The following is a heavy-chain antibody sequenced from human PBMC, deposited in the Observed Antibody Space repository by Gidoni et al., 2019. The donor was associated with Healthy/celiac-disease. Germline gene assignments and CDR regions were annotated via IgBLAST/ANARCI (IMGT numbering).Heavy chain of an antibody. J-gene: IGHJ3*02. CDR1: GGSFSGYY. CDR3: ARRGITMIVVVTAFDI. CDR2: INHSGST. V-gene: IGHV4-34*01. Sequence: QVQLQQWGAGLLKPSETLSLTCAVYGGSFSGYYWSWIRQPPGKGLGWIGEINHSGSTNYHPSLKSRVTISVDTSKNQFSLKMSSVTAADTAVYYCARRGITMIVVVTAFDIWGQGTMVTVSS. D-gene: IGHD3-22*01.